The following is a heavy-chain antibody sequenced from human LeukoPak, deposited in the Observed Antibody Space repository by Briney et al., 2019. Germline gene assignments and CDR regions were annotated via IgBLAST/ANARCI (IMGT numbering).Heavy chain of an antibody. Sequence: AGGSLRLSCAASGFTFSSYSMNWVRQAPGKGLGWVSSISSSSSYIYYADSVKGRFTISRDNAKNSLYLQMNSLRAEDTAVYYCARDLGELGFDYWGQGTLVTVSS. CDR2: ISSSSSYI. CDR1: GFTFSSYS. V-gene: IGHV3-21*01. D-gene: IGHD2-21*01. J-gene: IGHJ4*02. CDR3: ARDLGELGFDY.